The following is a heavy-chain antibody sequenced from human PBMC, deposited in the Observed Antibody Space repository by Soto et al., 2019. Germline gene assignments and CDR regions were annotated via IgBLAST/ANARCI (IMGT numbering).Heavy chain of an antibody. CDR2: ISGSGGST. CDR1: GFTFSSYA. J-gene: IGHJ4*02. V-gene: IGHV3-23*01. D-gene: IGHD3-16*02. CDR3: AKDSLTFGGVIVIGPFDY. Sequence: PGGSLRLSCAASGFTFSSYAMSWVRQAPGKGLEWVSAISGSGGSTYYADSVKGRFTISRDNSKNTLYLQMNSLRAEDTAVYYCAKDSLTFGGVIVIGPFDYWGQGTLVTVSS.